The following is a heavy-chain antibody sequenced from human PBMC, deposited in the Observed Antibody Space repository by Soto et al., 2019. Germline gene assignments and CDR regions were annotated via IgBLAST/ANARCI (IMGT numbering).Heavy chain of an antibody. J-gene: IGHJ4*02. V-gene: IGHV4-39*07. CDR1: GASISSGGYS. Sequence: SETLSLTCAVSGASISSGGYSWTWIRQPPGKGLEWIGGIYYLGNTNYNQSLESRVTISVDKSKNQFSLKLSSVTAADTAVYYCARIWNRWLGPDYWGQGTLVTVSS. CDR2: IYYLGNT. CDR3: ARIWNRWLGPDY. D-gene: IGHD6-19*01.